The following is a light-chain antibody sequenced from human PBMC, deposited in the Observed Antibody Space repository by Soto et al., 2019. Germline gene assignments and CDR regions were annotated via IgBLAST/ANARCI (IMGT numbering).Light chain of an antibody. J-gene: IGKJ4*01. V-gene: IGKV1-16*02. CDR3: QQHHSYPLT. Sequence: DIQMTKSPSSLSASVGDRVTMTCRASQDINNQLAWFQQKPGEAPKSLIYAGSSLQSGVPSKFSGSGSGTDYTLTISNLQPEDFATYYCQQHHSYPLTFGGGTKVQI. CDR2: AGS. CDR1: QDINNQ.